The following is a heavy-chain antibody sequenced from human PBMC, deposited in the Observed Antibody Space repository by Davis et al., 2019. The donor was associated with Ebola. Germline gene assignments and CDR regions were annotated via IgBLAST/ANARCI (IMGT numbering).Heavy chain of an antibody. V-gene: IGHV4-34*10. J-gene: IGHJ5*02. CDR1: GGSFSGYY. CDR3: ARYSREYYYGSGSYSNWFDP. Sequence: SETLSLTCAVYGGSFSGYYWSWIRQPPGKGLEWIGEINHSGSTNYNPSLMSRVTMSQDTSKNQFSLKLSSVTAADTAVYYCARYSREYYYGSGSYSNWFDPWGQGTLVTVSS. D-gene: IGHD3-10*01. CDR2: INHSGST.